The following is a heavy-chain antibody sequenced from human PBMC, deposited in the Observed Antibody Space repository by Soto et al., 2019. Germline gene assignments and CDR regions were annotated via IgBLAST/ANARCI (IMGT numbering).Heavy chain of an antibody. CDR3: ARDPTYYDFWSGYRYHFDY. V-gene: IGHV3-30-3*01. CDR2: ISYDGSNK. Sequence: VRQAPGKGLEWVADISYDGSNKYYADSVKGRFTISRDNSKNTLYLQMNSLRAEDTAVYYCARDPTYYDFWSGYRYHFDYWGQGTLVTVNS. J-gene: IGHJ4*02. D-gene: IGHD3-3*01.